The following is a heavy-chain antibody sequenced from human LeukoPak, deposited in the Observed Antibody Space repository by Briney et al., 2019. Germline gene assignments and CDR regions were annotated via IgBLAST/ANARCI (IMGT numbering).Heavy chain of an antibody. D-gene: IGHD6-6*01. V-gene: IGHV4-4*09. CDR1: GGSISSYY. CDR2: IYTSGST. J-gene: IGHJ4*02. Sequence: SETLSLTCTVSGGSISSYYWSWIRQPPGKGLEWIGYIYTSGSTNYNPSLKSRVTISVDTSKNQFSLKLSFVTAADTAVYYCARRGDSSSTRASYFDYWGQGTLVTVSS. CDR3: ARRGDSSSTRASYFDY.